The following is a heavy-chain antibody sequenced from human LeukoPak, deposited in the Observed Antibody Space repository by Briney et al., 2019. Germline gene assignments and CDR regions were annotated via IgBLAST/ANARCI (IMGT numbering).Heavy chain of an antibody. Sequence: SETLSLTCTVSGGSISSSSYYWGWIRQPPGKGLEWIGRIYTSGSTNYNPSLKSRVTMSVDTSKNQFSLKLSSVTAADTAVYYCARDGRRSSSRMDVWGKGTTVTVSS. D-gene: IGHD6-6*01. J-gene: IGHJ6*04. CDR1: GGSISSSSYY. CDR2: IYTSGST. CDR3: ARDGRRSSSRMDV. V-gene: IGHV4-39*07.